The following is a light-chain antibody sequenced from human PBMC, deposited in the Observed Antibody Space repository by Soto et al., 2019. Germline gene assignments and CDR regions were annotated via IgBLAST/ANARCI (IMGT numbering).Light chain of an antibody. CDR3: QQCDSYPFT. CDR2: KAS. Sequence: DIQMTQSPSTLSASVGDRVTITCRASQTISSWLAWYQQKPGKAPKLLIYKASSLESGVPSRFSGTGSGTEFTLIISSLHPDDFASYYCQQCDSYPFTFGGGTKLEI. J-gene: IGKJ4*01. V-gene: IGKV1-5*03. CDR1: QTISSW.